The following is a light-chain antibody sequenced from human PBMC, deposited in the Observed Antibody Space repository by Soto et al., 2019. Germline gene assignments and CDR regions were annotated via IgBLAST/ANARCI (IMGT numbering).Light chain of an antibody. J-gene: IGLJ3*02. CDR2: RNN. V-gene: IGLV1-47*01. CDR3: AAWDDSLVA. Sequence: QSVLTQPPSLSGTPGQRVTISCSGGNSNIGSNSVYWYQLLPGTAPKLLIYRNNQRPSGVPDRFSGSKSGTSASLAISGLRYEDEADYFCAAWDDSLVAFGGGTKLTVL. CDR1: NSNIGSNS.